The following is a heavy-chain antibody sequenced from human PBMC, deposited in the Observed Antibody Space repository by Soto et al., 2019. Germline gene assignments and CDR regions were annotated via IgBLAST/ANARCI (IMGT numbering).Heavy chain of an antibody. J-gene: IGHJ4*02. D-gene: IGHD2-15*01. Sequence: ASVKVSCKASGYTFTSYAMHWVRQAPGQRLEWMGWINAGNGNTKYSQKFQGRVTITRDTSASTAYMELSSLRSEDTAVYYCARDREPYCSGGSCYRGLFDYWGQGTLVTVSS. CDR2: INAGNGNT. V-gene: IGHV1-3*01. CDR3: ARDREPYCSGGSCYRGLFDY. CDR1: GYTFTSYA.